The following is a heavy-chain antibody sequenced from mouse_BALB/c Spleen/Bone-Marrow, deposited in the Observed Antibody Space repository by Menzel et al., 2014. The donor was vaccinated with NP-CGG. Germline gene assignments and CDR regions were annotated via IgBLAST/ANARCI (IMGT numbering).Heavy chain of an antibody. CDR2: IDPANGNT. CDR1: GFNIKDTY. CDR3: ARYRLGTYFDY. J-gene: IGHJ2*01. D-gene: IGHD2-14*01. Sequence: VQLKQSGAELVTPGASVKLSCTASGFNIKDTYMHWVKQRPEQGLEWIGRIDPANGNTKYDPKFQGKATITADTSSNTAYLQLSSLTSEDTAVYYCARYRLGTYFDYWGQGTTLTVSS. V-gene: IGHV14-3*02.